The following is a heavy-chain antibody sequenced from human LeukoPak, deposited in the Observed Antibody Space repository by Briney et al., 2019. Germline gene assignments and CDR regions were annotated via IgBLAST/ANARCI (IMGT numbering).Heavy chain of an antibody. CDR2: IIPIFGTA. CDR1: GGTFSSYA. J-gene: IGHJ4*02. D-gene: IGHD6-19*01. V-gene: IGHV1-69*13. CDR3: ARGYSSGWYAEHPDY. Sequence: VASVKVSCKASGGTFSSYAISWVRQAPGQGLEWMGGIIPIFGTANYAQKFQGRVTITADESTSTAYMELSSLRSEDTAVYYCARGYSSGWYAEHPDYWGQGTLVTVSS.